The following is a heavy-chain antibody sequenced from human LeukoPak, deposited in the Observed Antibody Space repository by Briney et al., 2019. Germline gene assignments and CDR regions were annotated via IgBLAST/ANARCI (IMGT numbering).Heavy chain of an antibody. CDR1: GGSISSSNW. CDR3: ARSRPHCSGGSCYSGWFDP. D-gene: IGHD2-15*01. CDR2: IYHSGST. J-gene: IGHJ5*02. V-gene: IGHV4-4*02. Sequence: SGTLSLICAVSGGSISSSNWWSWVRQPPGKGLEWIGEIYHSGSTNYNPSLKSRVTISVDKSKNQFSLKLSSVTAADTAVYYCARSRPHCSGGSCYSGWFDPWGQGTLVTVSS.